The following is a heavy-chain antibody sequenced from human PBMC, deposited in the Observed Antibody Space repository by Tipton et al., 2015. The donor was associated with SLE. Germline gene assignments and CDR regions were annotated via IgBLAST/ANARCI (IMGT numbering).Heavy chain of an antibody. V-gene: IGHV2-5*01. CDR1: GFSTSTSGVG. Sequence: LVKPTQTLTLTCTFSGFSTSTSGVGVGWFRQPPGKALEWLALIYWNGNERYSPSLKNRLTITKDTSKNQVVLTMTNLDPVDTATYYCAHRREKYSSDHTFDYWGQGTLVTVSS. J-gene: IGHJ4*02. CDR3: AHRREKYSSDHTFDY. CDR2: IYWNGNE. D-gene: IGHD6-25*01.